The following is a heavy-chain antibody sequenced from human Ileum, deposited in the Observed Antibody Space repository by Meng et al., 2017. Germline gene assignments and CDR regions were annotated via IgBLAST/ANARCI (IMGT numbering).Heavy chain of an antibody. D-gene: IGHD2-8*02. Sequence: GESLKISCAASGFSFSIYGMSWVRQAPGKGLEWVSSIRGSGGRTFYADSVKGRFTISSDCSKKTLFLQMNSLREEDTAVYCCTKNTTAGDYFPSDYWGQGTLVTVSS. CDR2: IRGSGGRT. J-gene: IGHJ4*02. CDR3: TKNTTAGDYFPSDY. V-gene: IGHV3-23*01. CDR1: GFSFSIYG.